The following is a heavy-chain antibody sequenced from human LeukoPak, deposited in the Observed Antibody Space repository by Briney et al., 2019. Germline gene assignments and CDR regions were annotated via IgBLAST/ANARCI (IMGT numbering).Heavy chain of an antibody. CDR1: GFTFTIFG. V-gene: IGHV3-21*01. CDR3: AREGVPAAYNWFDP. D-gene: IGHD2-2*01. Sequence: GGSLRLSCAASGFTFTIFGLNWVRQAPGKGLEWVSSISSSSSYIYHADSMKGRFTISRDNAKNSLYLQMNSLRAEDTAVYYCAREGVPAAYNWFDPWGQGTLVTVSS. CDR2: ISSSSSYI. J-gene: IGHJ5*02.